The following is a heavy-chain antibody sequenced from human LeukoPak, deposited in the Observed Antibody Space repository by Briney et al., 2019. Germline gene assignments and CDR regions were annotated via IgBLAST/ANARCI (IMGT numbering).Heavy chain of an antibody. CDR3: ARDGYSYGLGGYYFDY. Sequence: PGGSLRLSCAASGFTFSSYGMTWVRQAPGKGLEWVSVISGSGSSTYYADSVKGRFTISRDNSKNTLYLQMNSLRAEDTAVYYCARDGYSYGLGGYYFDYWGQGTLVTVSS. CDR2: ISGSGSST. D-gene: IGHD5-18*01. CDR1: GFTFSSYG. V-gene: IGHV3-23*01. J-gene: IGHJ4*02.